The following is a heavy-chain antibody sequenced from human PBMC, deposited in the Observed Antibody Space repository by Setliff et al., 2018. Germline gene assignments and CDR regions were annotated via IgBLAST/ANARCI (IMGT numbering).Heavy chain of an antibody. CDR2: IYDSGTT. CDR3: AICRYQVPYNY. V-gene: IGHV4-39*01. J-gene: IGHJ4*02. Sequence: SETLSLTCTFSGGSMRSISYYWGWVRQPPGKGLEWVGTIYDSGTTYYNPSLKSRVTISVDTSKNQFSLRLSSVTAADTAVYYCAICRYQVPYNYWGQGSLVTVSS. D-gene: IGHD2-2*01. CDR1: GGSMRSISYY.